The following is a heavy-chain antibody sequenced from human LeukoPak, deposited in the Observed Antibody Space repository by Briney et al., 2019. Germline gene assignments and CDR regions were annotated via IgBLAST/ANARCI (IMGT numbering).Heavy chain of an antibody. Sequence: GGSLRLSCAASGFTFSSYGMSWVRQAPGKGLEWVSAISGSGGSTYYADSVKGRFTISRDNSKNTLYLQMNSLRAEDTAVYYCARGDIVVVPAAYFDYWGQGTLVTVSS. J-gene: IGHJ4*02. CDR3: ARGDIVVVPAAYFDY. CDR1: GFTFSSYG. D-gene: IGHD2-2*01. V-gene: IGHV3-23*01. CDR2: ISGSGGST.